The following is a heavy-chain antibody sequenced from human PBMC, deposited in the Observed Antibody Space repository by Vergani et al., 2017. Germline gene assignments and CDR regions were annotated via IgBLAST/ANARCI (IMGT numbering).Heavy chain of an antibody. V-gene: IGHV1-24*01. D-gene: IGHD3-22*01. J-gene: IGHJ4*02. Sequence: QVQLVQSGSEVRKPRASVKISCQVSGYSLTELTLHWVRQAPGKWLEWIGGFDPEHGEVTFAHHIQGRVPMTEDRSTDTAYMELSSLRPEDTALDYCAIGTEYYDSSGYYLDFWGQGTLVTVSS. CDR3: AIGTEYYDSSGYYLDF. CDR2: FDPEHGEV. CDR1: GYSLTELT.